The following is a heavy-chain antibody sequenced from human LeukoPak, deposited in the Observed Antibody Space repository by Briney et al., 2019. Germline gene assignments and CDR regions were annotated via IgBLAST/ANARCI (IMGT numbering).Heavy chain of an antibody. V-gene: IGHV3-48*01. D-gene: IGHD6-6*01. CDR3: ATRIAARLIDY. J-gene: IGHJ4*02. Sequence: GGSLRLSCAASGFTFSSYSMNWVRQAPGKGLEWVSYISSSSTIYYADSVKGRFTISRDNSKNTLYLQMNSLRAEDTAVYYCATRIAARLIDYWGQGTLVTVSS. CDR1: GFTFSSYS. CDR2: ISSSSTI.